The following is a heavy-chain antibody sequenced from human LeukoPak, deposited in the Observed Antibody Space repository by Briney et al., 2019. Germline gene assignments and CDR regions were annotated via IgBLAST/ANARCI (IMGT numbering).Heavy chain of an antibody. CDR3: ARGLRSSWYPFPPAYYYYYMDV. V-gene: IGHV1-18*01. Sequence: GASVKVSCKASGYTFTSYGISWVRQAPGQGLEWMGWISAYNGNTNYAQKLQGRVTMTTDTSTSTAYMELRSLRSDDTAVYYCARGLRSSWYPFPPAYYYYYMDVWGKGTTVTISS. CDR1: GYTFTSYG. J-gene: IGHJ6*03. CDR2: ISAYNGNT. D-gene: IGHD6-13*01.